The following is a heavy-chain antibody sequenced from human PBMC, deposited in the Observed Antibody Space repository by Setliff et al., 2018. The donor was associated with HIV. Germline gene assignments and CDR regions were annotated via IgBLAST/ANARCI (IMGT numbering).Heavy chain of an antibody. V-gene: IGHV4-30-4*08. J-gene: IGHJ3*02. Sequence: PSETLSLTCTVSGGSISSDDYYWNWIRQPPGKGLEWIGYIYYSGSTYYNPSLKSRVTISVDTSKNQFSLKLSSVNAADTAVYYCAKVFVFGVDAFDIWGQGTMGTVSS. CDR3: AKVFVFGVDAFDI. CDR1: GGSISSDDYY. CDR2: IYYSGST. D-gene: IGHD3-10*02.